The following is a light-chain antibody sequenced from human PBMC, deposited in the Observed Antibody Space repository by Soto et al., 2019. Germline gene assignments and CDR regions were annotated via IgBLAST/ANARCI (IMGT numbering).Light chain of an antibody. CDR3: QQRSYGPT. CDR2: DAS. J-gene: IGKJ3*01. V-gene: IGKV3-11*01. CDR1: QSVSSY. Sequence: EIVLTQSPATLSLSPGERATLSCRASQSVSSYLAWYQQKPGQAPRLLIYDASNRATSIPARFSGSGSGTDFALTISSLEAEDFEGYYYQQRSYGPTVGRGIKVDIK.